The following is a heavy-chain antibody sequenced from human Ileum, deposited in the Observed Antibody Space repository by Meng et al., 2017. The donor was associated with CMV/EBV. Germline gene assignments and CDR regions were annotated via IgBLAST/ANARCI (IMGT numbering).Heavy chain of an antibody. D-gene: IGHD6-19*01. CDR3: VTSGWYNDQ. J-gene: IGHJ4*02. CDR2: IKEDGSEK. V-gene: IGHV3-7*01. Sequence: GGSLRLSCETSGFTFTDRFMGWVRQAPGQGLECVADIKEDGSEKYYLDSVKGRFTISRDDAKASVYMEMHNLRVEDTAVYYCVTSGWYNDQRGQGTLVTVSS. CDR1: GFTFTDRF.